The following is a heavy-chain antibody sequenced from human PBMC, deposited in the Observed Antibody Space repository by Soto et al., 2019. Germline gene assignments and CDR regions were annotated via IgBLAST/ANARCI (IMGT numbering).Heavy chain of an antibody. CDR3: AKAGYYGSGSYRRPFDY. D-gene: IGHD3-10*01. J-gene: IGHJ4*02. V-gene: IGHV3-23*01. Sequence: PGGSLRLSCAASGFTFSSYAMSWVRQAPGKGLEWVSAISGSGGSTYYADSVKGRFTISRDNSKNTLYLQMNSLRAEDTAVYYCAKAGYYGSGSYRRPFDYWGQGTLVTVSS. CDR2: ISGSGGST. CDR1: GFTFSSYA.